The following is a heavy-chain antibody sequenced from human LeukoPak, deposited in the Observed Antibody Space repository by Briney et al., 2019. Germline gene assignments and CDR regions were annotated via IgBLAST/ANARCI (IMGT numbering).Heavy chain of an antibody. Sequence: PGGSLRLSCAASGFTFTTNWMTWVRQAPGKGLEWVATINQDGSEKYYVDSVRGRFTISRDNSKNTLYLQMNSLTAEDTAVYYCVAVTGRPAGGGVYYWGQGTLVTVSS. CDR2: INQDGSEK. D-gene: IGHD6-19*01. CDR3: VAVTGRPAGGGVYY. V-gene: IGHV3-7*03. J-gene: IGHJ4*02. CDR1: GFTFTTNW.